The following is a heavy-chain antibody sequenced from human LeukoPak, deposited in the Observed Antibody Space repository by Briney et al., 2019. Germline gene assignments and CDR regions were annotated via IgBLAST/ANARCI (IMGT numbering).Heavy chain of an antibody. CDR2: ISGSGGTT. J-gene: IGHJ6*02. Sequence: PGGSLRLSCAASGFTFDTYAMSWVRQALGEGLEWVSAISGSGGTTYYADSVKGRFTISRDNAKNTLYLQMSSLRAEDTAVYSCARDLSYAMGVWGQGTTVTVSS. CDR3: ARDLSYAMGV. V-gene: IGHV3-23*01. CDR1: GFTFDTYA.